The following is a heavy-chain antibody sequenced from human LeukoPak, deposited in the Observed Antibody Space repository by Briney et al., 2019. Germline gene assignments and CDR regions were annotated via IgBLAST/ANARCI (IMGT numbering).Heavy chain of an antibody. Sequence: SETLSLTCTFSGGSISSYYWIWIRQPPGKGLERIGFIYYSGNTNYNPSLKSRVTISVDTSKNQFSLKLSSVTAADTAVYYCARDPGPDFWSGREYYMDVWGKGTTVTVSS. V-gene: IGHV4-59*01. J-gene: IGHJ6*03. CDR1: GGSISSYY. CDR2: IYYSGNT. D-gene: IGHD3-3*01. CDR3: ARDPGPDFWSGREYYMDV.